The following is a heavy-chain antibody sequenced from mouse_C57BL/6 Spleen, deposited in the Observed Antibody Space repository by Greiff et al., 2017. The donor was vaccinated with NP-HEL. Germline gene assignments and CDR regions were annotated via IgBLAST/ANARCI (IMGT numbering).Heavy chain of an antibody. V-gene: IGHV5-12*01. Sequence: VQLKESGGGLVQPGGSLKLSCAASGFTFSDYYMYWVRQTPEKRLEWVAYISNGGGSTYYPATVKGRFPISRDNAKNTLYLQMSRLKSEDTAMYYCARPYGSSYWYFDVWGTGTTVTVSS. J-gene: IGHJ1*03. CDR1: GFTFSDYY. D-gene: IGHD1-1*01. CDR2: ISNGGGST. CDR3: ARPYGSSYWYFDV.